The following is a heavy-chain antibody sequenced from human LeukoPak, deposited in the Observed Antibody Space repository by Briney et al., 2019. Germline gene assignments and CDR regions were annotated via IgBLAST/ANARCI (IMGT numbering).Heavy chain of an antibody. D-gene: IGHD3-10*01. CDR3: ARHEYYGLEGGFDY. Sequence: GSLRLSCAASGFTFSTYTMNWVRQAPGKGLEWVGNIYYSGSTYYSPSLKSRVTISVDTSKNQFSLKLSSVTAADTAVYYCARHEYYGLEGGFDYWGQGTLVTVSS. CDR2: IYYSGST. J-gene: IGHJ4*02. CDR1: GFTFSTYT. V-gene: IGHV4-39*01.